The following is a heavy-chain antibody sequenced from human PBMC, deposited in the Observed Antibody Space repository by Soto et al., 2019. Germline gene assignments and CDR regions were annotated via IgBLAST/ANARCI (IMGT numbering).Heavy chain of an antibody. CDR2: IYYSGST. CDR1: GGSVNNANYF. V-gene: IGHV4-31*03. J-gene: IGHJ6*02. D-gene: IGHD4-17*01. CDR3: ARDADYGGSRGGMDV. Sequence: QVRLEESDPGLVKPSETLSLICSVSGGSVNNANYFWNWIRHHPENGLEWIGYIYYSGSTRYNPSFKTRATLSIDTSKNQFSLSLNSVTVADTAVYFCARDADYGGSRGGMDVWGRGTTVTVSS.